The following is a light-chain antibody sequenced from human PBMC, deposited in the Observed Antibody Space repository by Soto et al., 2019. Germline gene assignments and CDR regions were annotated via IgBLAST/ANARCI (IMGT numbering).Light chain of an antibody. Sequence: QSALTQPRSVSGSPGQSVTISCTGTSSDVGGYNYVSWYQQHPGKAPKLMIYDVTKRPSGVPDRFSSSKSGNTASLSISGLQAEDEADYYCCAFAGTSTSFGTGTKVTVL. J-gene: IGLJ1*01. CDR1: SSDVGGYNY. CDR2: DVT. V-gene: IGLV2-11*01. CDR3: CAFAGTSTS.